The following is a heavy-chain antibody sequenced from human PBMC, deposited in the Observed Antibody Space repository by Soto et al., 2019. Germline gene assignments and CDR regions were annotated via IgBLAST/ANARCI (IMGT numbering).Heavy chain of an antibody. CDR2: IKSKTDGGTT. D-gene: IGHD1-26*01. V-gene: IGHV3-15*01. CDR3: TTVWEPRTIATLDY. J-gene: IGHJ4*02. Sequence: PGGSLRLSCAASGFTFSNAWMSWVRQAPGKGPEWVGRIKSKTDGGTTDYAAPVKGRFTISRDDSKNTLYLQMNSLKTEDTAVYYCTTVWEPRTIATLDYWGQGTLVTVSS. CDR1: GFTFSNAW.